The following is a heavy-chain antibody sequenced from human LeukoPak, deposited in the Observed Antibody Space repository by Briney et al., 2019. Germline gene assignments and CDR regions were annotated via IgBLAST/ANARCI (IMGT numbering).Heavy chain of an antibody. CDR1: GYSFTNYW. V-gene: IGHV5-51*01. Sequence: GESLKISCKGSGYSFTNYWIGWVRQMPGKGLEWMGIIYPGDSDTRYSPSFQGQVTISAVKSISTAYLQWSSLKASDTAMYYCARRRDYSDYSDAFDIWGQGTMVTVSS. J-gene: IGHJ3*02. CDR2: IYPGDSDT. D-gene: IGHD4-11*01. CDR3: ARRRDYSDYSDAFDI.